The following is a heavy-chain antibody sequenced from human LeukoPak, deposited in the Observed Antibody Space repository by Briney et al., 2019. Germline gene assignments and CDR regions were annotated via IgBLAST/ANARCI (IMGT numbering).Heavy chain of an antibody. CDR2: INPNSGGT. V-gene: IGHV1-2*02. D-gene: IGHD5-18*01. J-gene: IGHJ4*02. CDR3: AREKNRSLGYSYGLGY. Sequence: ASVKVSCKASGYTFTGYYMHWVRQAPGQGLEWMGWINPNSGGTNYAQKFQGRVTMTRDTSISTAYVELSRLRSGDTAVYYCAREKNRSLGYSYGLGYWGQGTLVTVSS. CDR1: GYTFTGYY.